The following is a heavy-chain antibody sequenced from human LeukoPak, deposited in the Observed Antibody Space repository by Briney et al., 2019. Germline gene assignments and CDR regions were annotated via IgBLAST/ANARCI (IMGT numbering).Heavy chain of an antibody. J-gene: IGHJ4*02. CDR1: GYTFTGYY. Sequence: ASVKVSCKASGYTFTGYYMHWVRQAPGQGLEWMGWINPNSGGTNYAQKCQGRVTMTRDTSISTAYMELSRLRSDDTAVYYCARDPSGYYMGTDYWGQGTLVTVSS. CDR3: ARDPSGYYMGTDY. D-gene: IGHD3-9*01. V-gene: IGHV1-2*02. CDR2: INPNSGGT.